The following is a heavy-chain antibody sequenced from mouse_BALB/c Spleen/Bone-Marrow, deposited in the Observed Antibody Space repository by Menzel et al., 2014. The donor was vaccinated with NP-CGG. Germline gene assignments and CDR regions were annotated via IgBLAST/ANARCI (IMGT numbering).Heavy chain of an antibody. J-gene: IGHJ2*01. CDR2: ISSGSSTI. D-gene: IGHD4-1*01. Sequence: EVKLVESGGGLVQPGGSRKLSCAASGFIFSSFGMHWVRRAPEKGLEWVAYISSGSSTIFYADTVKGRFTISRDNPRNTLFLQMTSLRSEDTAMYYCTRGGNWDDFDYWGQGTTLTVSS. V-gene: IGHV5-17*02. CDR3: TRGGNWDDFDY. CDR1: GFIFSSFG.